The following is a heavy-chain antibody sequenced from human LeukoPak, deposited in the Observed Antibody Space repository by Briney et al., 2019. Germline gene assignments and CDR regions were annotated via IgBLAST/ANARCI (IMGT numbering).Heavy chain of an antibody. CDR3: AKDWATTWTAKYFDY. D-gene: IGHD5-18*01. CDR2: ISASGAST. Sequence: PGGSLRLSCAASGFTFNSYAMTWVRQAPGKGLEWVSTISASGASTYYADSVKGRFTISRDISENTLYLQMNSLRAEDTAVYYCAKDWATTWTAKYFDYWGQGTLVTVSS. CDR1: GFTFNSYA. J-gene: IGHJ4*02. V-gene: IGHV3-23*01.